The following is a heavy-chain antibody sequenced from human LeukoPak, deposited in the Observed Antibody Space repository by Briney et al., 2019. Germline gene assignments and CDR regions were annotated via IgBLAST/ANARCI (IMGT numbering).Heavy chain of an antibody. CDR1: GGSISSYY. J-gene: IGHJ4*02. CDR2: IYYSGST. CDR3: ARAGALNDYVWGSYRRPNYFDY. V-gene: IGHV4-59*01. Sequence: PSETLSLTCTVSGGSISSYYWSWIRQPPGKGLEWIGYIYYSGSTNYNPSLKSRVTISVDTSKNQFSLMLSSVTAADTAVYYCARAGALNDYVWGSYRRPNYFDYWGQGTLVTVSS. D-gene: IGHD3-16*02.